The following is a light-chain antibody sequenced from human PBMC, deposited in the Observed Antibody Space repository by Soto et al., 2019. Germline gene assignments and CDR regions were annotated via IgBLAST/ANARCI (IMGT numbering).Light chain of an antibody. V-gene: IGLV2-23*01. CDR1: SSDVGSYNL. CDR2: EGS. J-gene: IGLJ1*01. Sequence: QSALTQPASVSGSPGQSITISCTGTSSDVGSYNLVSWYQQHPGKAPKLLIYEGSKRPSGVSNRFSGSESGNTASLTIPGLRAEHEDDYYCCSYAGSSTPLIFGTGTKVTVL. CDR3: CSYAGSSTPLI.